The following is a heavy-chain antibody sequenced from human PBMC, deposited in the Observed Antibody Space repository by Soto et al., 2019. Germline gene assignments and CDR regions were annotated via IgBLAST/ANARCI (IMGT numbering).Heavy chain of an antibody. CDR2: ISTSNGNT. J-gene: IGHJ6*02. CDR3: ARAPRLGGDYYRMDV. CDR1: GYTFTSYG. V-gene: IGHV1-18*04. Sequence: QVQLVQSGAEVKKPGASVKVSCKASGYTFTSYGITWVRQAPGQGLEWMGWISTSNGNTNYAQKFQGRGTMTTDTSTSTACMALRNMRSYYTAKDYCARAPRLGGDYYRMDVWGQGTTVTVSS. D-gene: IGHD2-15*01.